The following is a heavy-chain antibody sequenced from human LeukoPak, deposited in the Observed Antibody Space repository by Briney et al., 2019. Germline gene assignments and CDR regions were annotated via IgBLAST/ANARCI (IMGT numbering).Heavy chain of an antibody. CDR1: GFIFSNYA. J-gene: IGHJ6*03. CDR3: AKVMPPGRIRFYSYYMDV. Sequence: GGSLRLSCAASGFIFSNYAMSWVRQAPGKGLEWVSAISGSGGSTYYADPVKGRFTISRDNSKNTLYLQMNGLRVEDTAVYYCAKVMPPGRIRFYSYYMDVWGKGTTVTVS. D-gene: IGHD2-15*01. V-gene: IGHV3-23*01. CDR2: ISGSGGST.